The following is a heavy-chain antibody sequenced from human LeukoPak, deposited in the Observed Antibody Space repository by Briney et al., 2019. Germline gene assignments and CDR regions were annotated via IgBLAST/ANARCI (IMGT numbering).Heavy chain of an antibody. V-gene: IGHV4-38-2*02. CDR3: ARAQDFSDSSGPNYLDF. J-gene: IGHJ4*02. Sequence: PSETLPLTCTVSGYSLSSGFFCDWIRQSPGKGLEWIGSFSHRGGSYHNPSLKSRVTISVDTSKNQFSLKPLSVTAADTAVYYCARAQDFSDSSGPNYLDFWGQGILVTVSS. CDR2: FSHRGGS. CDR1: GYSLSSGFF. D-gene: IGHD3-22*01.